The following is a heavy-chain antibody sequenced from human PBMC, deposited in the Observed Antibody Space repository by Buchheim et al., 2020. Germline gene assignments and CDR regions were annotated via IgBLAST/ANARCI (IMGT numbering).Heavy chain of an antibody. CDR2: IYYSGST. CDR1: GGSISSYY. V-gene: IGHV4-59*01. D-gene: IGHD3-3*01. J-gene: IGHJ6*02. CDR3: AGGDTYYDFWSGAPYYYYGMDV. Sequence: QVQLQESGPGLVKPSETLSLTCTVSGGSISSYYWSWIRQPPGKGLEWIGYIYYSGSTNYNPSLKSRVTISVDTSKNQFSLKLSSVTAADTAVYYCAGGDTYYDFWSGAPYYYYGMDVWGQGTT.